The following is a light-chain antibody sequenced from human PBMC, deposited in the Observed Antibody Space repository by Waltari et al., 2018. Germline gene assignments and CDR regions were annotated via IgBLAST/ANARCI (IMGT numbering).Light chain of an antibody. J-gene: IGKJ4*01. CDR1: QNISTW. CDR2: KAS. Sequence: DIQMTQSPSTVSASVADRVTITCRASQNISTWLAWYQQKPGKAHNLLIHKASRLESGVPSRFSGSGSGTEFTLTISSLQPDDFATYFCQQYSSYPALTFGGGTKVEIK. V-gene: IGKV1-5*03. CDR3: QQYSSYPALT.